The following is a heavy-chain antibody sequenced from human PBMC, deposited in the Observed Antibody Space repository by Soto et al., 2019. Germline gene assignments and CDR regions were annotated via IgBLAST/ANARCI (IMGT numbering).Heavy chain of an antibody. D-gene: IGHD3-16*01. CDR1: GGSISSGGYY. V-gene: IGHV4-31*03. J-gene: IGHJ3*02. Sequence: QVQLQESGPGLVKPSQTLSLTCTVSGGSISSGGYYWSWIRQHPGKGLEWIGYIFYSGSTYSNPSLKSRVIISVDTSKNQFSLKLRSVTAADTAVYYCARDRVGLRVDIWGQGTMVTVSS. CDR3: ARDRVGLRVDI. CDR2: IFYSGST.